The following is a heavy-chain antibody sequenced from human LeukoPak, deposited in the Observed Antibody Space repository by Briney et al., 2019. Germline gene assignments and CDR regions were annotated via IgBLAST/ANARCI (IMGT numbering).Heavy chain of an antibody. CDR1: GFTFSDSY. D-gene: IGHD7-27*01. J-gene: IGHJ4*02. CDR2: ISNSGRSI. Sequence: GGALRLSCAASGFTFSDSYMTWIRQAPGKGLGWVSYISNSGRSIYYADSLKGRVTTSRDNAKSSLYLQMNSLRAEDTPVYYCGRGHWGLDYWGQGALVTVSS. CDR3: GRGHWGLDY. V-gene: IGHV3-11*04.